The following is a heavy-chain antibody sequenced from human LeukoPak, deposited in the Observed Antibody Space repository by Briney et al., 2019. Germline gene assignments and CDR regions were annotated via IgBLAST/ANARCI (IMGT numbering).Heavy chain of an antibody. CDR2: ISSIGSTI. CDR1: GFTFSDYY. J-gene: IGHJ6*02. D-gene: IGHD2-21*02. CDR3: ARDCGGDCVYYYYGMDV. V-gene: IGHV3-11*01. Sequence: PXGSLRLSCAASGFTFSDYYMSWIRQAPGKGLEWVAYISSIGSTIYYADSVKGRFTISRDNAKNSLYLQMNSLRVGDTAVYYCARDCGGDCVYYYYGMDVWGQGTTVTVS.